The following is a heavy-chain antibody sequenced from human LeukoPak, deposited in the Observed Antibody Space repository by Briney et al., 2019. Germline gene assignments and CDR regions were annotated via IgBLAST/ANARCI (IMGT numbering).Heavy chain of an antibody. CDR2: INPSSGDT. CDR1: GYIFTAYY. V-gene: IGHV1-2*02. Sequence: ASVKVSCKASGYIFTAYYIHWARQAPGQGLEWMGWINPSSGDTSFPQKFQGRVTMTGDTSISTTYMELTRLTSDDTAVYYCARDGNFDHWGQGTLVTVSS. D-gene: IGHD1-26*01. CDR3: ARDGNFDH. J-gene: IGHJ4*02.